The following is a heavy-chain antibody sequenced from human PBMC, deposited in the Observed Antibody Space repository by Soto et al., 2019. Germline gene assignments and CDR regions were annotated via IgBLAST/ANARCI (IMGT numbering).Heavy chain of an antibody. CDR2: ISAYNGNT. CDR1: GYTFTSYG. Sequence: ASVKVSCKASGYTFTSYGISWVRQAPGQGLEWMGWISAYNGNTNYAQKLQGRVTMTTDTSTSTAYMELRSLRSDDTAVYYCARDPGLSDTAMLTRFRFDSWDQATLLTVSS. V-gene: IGHV1-18*01. D-gene: IGHD5-18*01. J-gene: IGHJ5*01. CDR3: ARDPGLSDTAMLTRFRFDS.